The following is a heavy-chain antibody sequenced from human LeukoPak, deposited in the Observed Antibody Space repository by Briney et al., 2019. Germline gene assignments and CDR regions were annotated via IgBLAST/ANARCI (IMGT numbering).Heavy chain of an antibody. V-gene: IGHV2-70*04. CDR2: IAWDADK. J-gene: IGHJ4*02. CDR3: ARISPEAYSGSYPFDY. Sequence: SGPALVKPTQTLTLTCTFSGLSLSTSGMSVNWIRQPPRNALEWLARIAWDADKFYSTSLKTRLTISKDTSKNQVVLTMTNMDPVDTATYYCARISPEAYSGSYPFDYWGQGTLVTVSS. D-gene: IGHD1-26*01. CDR1: GLSLSTSGMS.